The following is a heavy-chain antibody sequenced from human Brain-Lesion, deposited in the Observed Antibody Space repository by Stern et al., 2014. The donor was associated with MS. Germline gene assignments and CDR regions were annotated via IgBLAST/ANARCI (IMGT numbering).Heavy chain of an antibody. D-gene: IGHD6-13*01. CDR2: SDHSGST. J-gene: IGHJ4*02. CDR3: ARFPASRPHVFDS. CDR1: GGSISSSNW. V-gene: IGHV4-4*02. Sequence: VQLVESGPGLVKPSGTLSLTCAVSGGSISSSNWWSWVRQSPGKGLEWIGESDHSGSTIYNPSLKSRVTVSVDKSKTRFSLNLGSVTAADTAVYFCARFPASRPHVFDSWGQGTLGTVSS.